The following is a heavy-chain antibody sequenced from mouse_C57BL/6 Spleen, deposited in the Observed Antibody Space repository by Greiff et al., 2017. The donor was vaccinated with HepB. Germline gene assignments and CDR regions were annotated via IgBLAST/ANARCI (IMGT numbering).Heavy chain of an antibody. CDR3: ARTTVPSQYFDV. V-gene: IGHV1-18*01. D-gene: IGHD1-1*01. CDR1: GYTFTDYN. J-gene: IGHJ1*03. Sequence: EVQLQQSGPELVKPGASVKIPCKASGYTFTDYNMDWVKQSHGKSLEWIGDINPNNGGTIYNQKFKGKATLTVDKSSSTAYMELRSLTSEDTAVYYCARTTVPSQYFDVWGTGTTVTVSS. CDR2: INPNNGGT.